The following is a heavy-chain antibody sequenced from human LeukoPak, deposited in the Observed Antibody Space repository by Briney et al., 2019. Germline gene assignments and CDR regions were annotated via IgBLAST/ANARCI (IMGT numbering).Heavy chain of an antibody. D-gene: IGHD6-13*01. Sequence: SVKVSCKASGGTFSSYAISWVRQAPGQGLEWMGGIIPIFGTANYAQKFQGRATITTDESTSTAYMELSSLRSEDTAVYYCAREPVAAAAPYGWFDPWGQGTLVTVSS. V-gene: IGHV1-69*05. J-gene: IGHJ5*02. CDR3: AREPVAAAAPYGWFDP. CDR1: GGTFSSYA. CDR2: IIPIFGTA.